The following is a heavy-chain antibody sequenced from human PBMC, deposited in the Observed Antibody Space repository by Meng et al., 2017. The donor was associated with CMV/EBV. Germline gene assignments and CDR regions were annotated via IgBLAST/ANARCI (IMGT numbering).Heavy chain of an antibody. V-gene: IGHV3-21*01. CDR2: ISSSISYI. CDR3: ARDQYDFWSCYFPSDGMDD. D-gene: IGHD3-3*01. Sequence: ESLKISCAASVFTFCSYSMNWVRQAPGKGLEWFSSISSSISYIYYADSVKRRFTISRDNAKNSLYLQMNSLRAEDTAVYYCARDQYDFWSCYFPSDGMDDWGQGTTVTVSS. J-gene: IGHJ6*02. CDR1: VFTFCSYS.